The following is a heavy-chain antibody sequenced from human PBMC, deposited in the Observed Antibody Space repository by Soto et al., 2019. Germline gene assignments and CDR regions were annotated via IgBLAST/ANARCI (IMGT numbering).Heavy chain of an antibody. CDR3: ARGWSSSRYYYYGMDV. J-gene: IGHJ6*02. Sequence: GGSLRLSCAASGFTFSNYAMNWVRQAPGKGLEWVSYITGSSSTMYYADSVKGRFTISRDNAKNSLYLQMNSLRAEDTAVYYCARGWSSSRYYYYGMDVWGQGTTVTSP. D-gene: IGHD6-6*01. V-gene: IGHV3-48*01. CDR2: ITGSSSTM. CDR1: GFTFSNYA.